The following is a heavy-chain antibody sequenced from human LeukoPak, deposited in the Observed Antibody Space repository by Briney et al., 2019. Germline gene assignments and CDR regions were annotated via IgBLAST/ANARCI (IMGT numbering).Heavy chain of an antibody. V-gene: IGHV3-74*01. D-gene: IGHD6-19*01. CDR1: GFALSSYW. Sequence: GGSLRLSCAASGFALSSYWMHWVRQAPGKGLVWVSRLNSDGTNTIYADSVKGRFTISRDNAKNTLYLQMNSLRAEDTAVYYCAKDTSSGWPRGPYYFDYWGQGTLVTVSS. CDR3: AKDTSSGWPRGPYYFDY. J-gene: IGHJ4*02. CDR2: LNSDGTNT.